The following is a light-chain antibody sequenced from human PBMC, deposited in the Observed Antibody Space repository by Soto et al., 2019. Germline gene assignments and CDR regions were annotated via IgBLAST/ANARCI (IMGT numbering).Light chain of an antibody. V-gene: IGKV3-20*01. CDR2: GVY. CDR3: QFYGSSLIT. Sequence: IVLTQSPGTLSLSPGERATLSCRTSHRTANSYFAWSQQKPGQAPRLLINGVYTRATGIPDRFSGSGSGTDFTLTISRLEPEDFAIYYCQFYGSSLITFGQGTRLEIK. CDR1: HRTANSY. J-gene: IGKJ5*01.